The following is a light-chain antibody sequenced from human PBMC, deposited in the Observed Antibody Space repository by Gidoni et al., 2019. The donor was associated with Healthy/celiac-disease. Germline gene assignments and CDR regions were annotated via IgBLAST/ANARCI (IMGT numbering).Light chain of an antibody. J-gene: IGKJ2*01. CDR2: LGS. CDR1: QSLLHSNGYNY. CDR3: MQARQTPQT. Sequence: DIVMTQSPLSLPVTPGEPASISCRSSQSLLHSNGYNYLDWYLQKPGQSPQLLIYLGSNRASGVPDRFSGSGSGTDFTLKISRVEAEDVGVYYCMQARQTPQTFGQXTKLEIK. V-gene: IGKV2-28*01.